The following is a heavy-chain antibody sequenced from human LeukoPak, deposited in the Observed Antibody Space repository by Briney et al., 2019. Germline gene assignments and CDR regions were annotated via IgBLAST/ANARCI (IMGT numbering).Heavy chain of an antibody. CDR3: ARISRVRATGHYYYYMDV. CDR2: INPNSGGT. J-gene: IGHJ6*03. CDR1: GYTFTGYY. D-gene: IGHD1-26*01. Sequence: RASVKVSCKASGYTFTGYYMHWVRQAPGQGLEWMGWINPNSGGTNYAQKFQGRVTMTRDTSISTAYMELSRLRSDDTAVYYCARISRVRATGHYYYYMDVWGKGTTVTVSS. V-gene: IGHV1-2*02.